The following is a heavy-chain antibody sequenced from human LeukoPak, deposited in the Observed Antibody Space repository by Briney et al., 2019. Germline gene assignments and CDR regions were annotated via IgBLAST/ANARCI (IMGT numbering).Heavy chain of an antibody. V-gene: IGHV3-30*02. J-gene: IGHJ4*02. Sequence: GGSLRLSCAASGFIFSSYDMHWVRQAPGKGLEWVAFIRFDGSNKDYADSVEGRFTISRDNSKNTLYLQMNSLRVEDTAVYYCAKGRDYGNYDYWGQGTLVTVSS. D-gene: IGHD4-11*01. CDR3: AKGRDYGNYDY. CDR2: IRFDGSNK. CDR1: GFIFSSYD.